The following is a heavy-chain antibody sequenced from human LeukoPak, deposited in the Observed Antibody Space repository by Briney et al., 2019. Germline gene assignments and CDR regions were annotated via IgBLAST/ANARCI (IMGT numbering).Heavy chain of an antibody. CDR2: ISAYNGNT. J-gene: IGHJ3*02. V-gene: IGHV1-18*04. D-gene: IGHD3-10*01. CDR1: GYTFNSYG. CDR3: AGDRQYTIIISARADGFDI. Sequence: ASVKVSCKASGYTFNSYGFSWVRQAPGQGLEWMGWISAYNGNTNYAQKLQGRITMTTDTSTSTAYMELRSLRSDDTAVYYCAGDRQYTIIISARADGFDIWGQGTMVTVSS.